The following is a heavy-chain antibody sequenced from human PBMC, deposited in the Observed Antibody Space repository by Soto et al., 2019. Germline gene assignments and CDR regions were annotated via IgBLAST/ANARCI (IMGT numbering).Heavy chain of an antibody. CDR3: ARGVREMATILRPQCKLKPEYFQH. D-gene: IGHD3-10*01. V-gene: IGHV1-69*06. CDR1: GGTFSSYA. J-gene: IGHJ1*01. CDR2: IIPICGTA. Sequence: QVQLVQSGAEVKKPGSSVKVSCKASGGTFSSYAISWVRQAPGQGLEWMGGIIPICGTANYAQKFQGRVTITADKSTSTAYMELSILRSEDTAVYYCARGVREMATILRPQCKLKPEYFQHWGQGTLVTVSS.